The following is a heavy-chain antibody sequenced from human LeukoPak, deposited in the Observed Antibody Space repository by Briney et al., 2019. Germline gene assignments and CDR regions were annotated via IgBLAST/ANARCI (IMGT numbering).Heavy chain of an antibody. D-gene: IGHD3-22*01. V-gene: IGHV3-23*01. Sequence: GGSLRLSCAASGFTFSTYVMSWVRQAPGKGLEWVSGISGPGRTTYYADFVKGRFTISRDNAKNLLYLQVNSLRAEDTALYYCARNFGGGDSSGPYYWGQGTLVTVSS. CDR3: ARNFGGGDSSGPYY. CDR1: GFTFSTYV. CDR2: ISGPGRTT. J-gene: IGHJ4*02.